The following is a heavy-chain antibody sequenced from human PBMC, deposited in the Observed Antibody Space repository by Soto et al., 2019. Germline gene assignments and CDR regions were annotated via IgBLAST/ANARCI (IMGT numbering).Heavy chain of an antibody. Sequence: PGRSRRLSCAASGFTFRSYDMQWVRQVTGKSLEWVSAICNAGDPYYPGSVKGRFTISRENAKNSLYLQMNGLRDGDTAVYYCARSRPAAAHYYFFAMDIWGQGTTVTVSS. CDR1: GFTFRSYD. V-gene: IGHV3-13*05. J-gene: IGHJ6*02. CDR2: ICNAGDP. D-gene: IGHD2-15*01. CDR3: ARSRPAAAHYYFFAMDI.